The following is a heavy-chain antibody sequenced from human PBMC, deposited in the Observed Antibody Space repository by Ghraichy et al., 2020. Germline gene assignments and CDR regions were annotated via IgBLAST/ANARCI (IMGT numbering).Heavy chain of an antibody. V-gene: IGHV4-34*01. D-gene: IGHD3-3*01. CDR1: GGSFSGYY. Sequence: SETLSLTCAVYGGSFSGYYWNWIRQPPGKGLEWIGEINHSGSTNYNPSLKSRVTISVDTSKNQFSLNLSSVTAADTAVYYCARAPFGVVIRVYGMDVWGQGTTVTVSS. CDR3: ARAPFGVVIRVYGMDV. J-gene: IGHJ6*02. CDR2: INHSGST.